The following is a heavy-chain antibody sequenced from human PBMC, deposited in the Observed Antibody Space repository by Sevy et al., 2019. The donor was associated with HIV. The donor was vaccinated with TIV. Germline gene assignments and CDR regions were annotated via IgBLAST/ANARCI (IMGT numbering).Heavy chain of an antibody. CDR3: ARFPRITMIVGEDAFDI. CDR1: GGSISSSNYY. D-gene: IGHD3-22*01. V-gene: IGHV4-39*01. J-gene: IGHJ3*02. CDR2: LYYSGST. Sequence: SETLSLTCTVSGGSISSSNYYWGWIRQPPGKGLEWIGSLYYSGSTYYNPSLKSRVTISVDTSKNQFSLKLSSVTAADTAVYYCARFPRITMIVGEDAFDIWGQGTMVTVSS.